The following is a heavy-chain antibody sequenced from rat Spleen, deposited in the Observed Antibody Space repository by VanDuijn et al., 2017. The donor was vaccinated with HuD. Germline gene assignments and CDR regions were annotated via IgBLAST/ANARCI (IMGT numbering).Heavy chain of an antibody. V-gene: IGHV5-25*01. D-gene: IGHD1-12*02. J-gene: IGHJ2*01. Sequence: EVELVESGGGLVQPGRSLKLSCAASGITFTNYDMAWVRQAPTKGLEWVASINTSGGSTHYGDSVKGRFTISRDNAKSTLYLQMNSLRSEDTATYYCARPPYDGTYYHYFDYWGQGVMVTVSS. CDR2: INTSGGST. CDR3: ARPPYDGTYYHYFDY. CDR1: GITFTNYD.